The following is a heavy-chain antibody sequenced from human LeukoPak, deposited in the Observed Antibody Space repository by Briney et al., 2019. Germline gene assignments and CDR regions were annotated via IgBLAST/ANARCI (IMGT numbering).Heavy chain of an antibody. CDR1: ACACTSYW. V-gene: IGHV5-51*01. CDR2: IGPKDSDT. J-gene: IGHJ4*01. D-gene: IGHD6-13*01. Sequence: AESLNISCNGSACACTSYWIGCVRQMPGKGLEGMGFIGPKDSDTRYSPSFQGQVSISADKSTSTAYLQSSSLKASDTAMYYCARQAGSSNWYTDYWGHGTLVSVSS. CDR3: ARQAGSSNWYTDY.